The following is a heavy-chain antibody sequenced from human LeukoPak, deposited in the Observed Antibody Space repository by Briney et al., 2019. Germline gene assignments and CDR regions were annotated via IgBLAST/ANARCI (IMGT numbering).Heavy chain of an antibody. D-gene: IGHD2-2*01. CDR3: ARDFSGYCSSTSCYGLPGGC. V-gene: IGHV1-18*04. J-gene: IGHJ4*02. Sequence: ASVKLSCKASGYTFTSYGISWVRQAPEQGLEWMGWITAYNGNTTYAHKLQGRVTMTTDTSTSTAYMELRILRSDDTAVYYCARDFSGYCSSTSCYGLPGGCWGQGTLVTVSS. CDR2: ITAYNGNT. CDR1: GYTFTSYG.